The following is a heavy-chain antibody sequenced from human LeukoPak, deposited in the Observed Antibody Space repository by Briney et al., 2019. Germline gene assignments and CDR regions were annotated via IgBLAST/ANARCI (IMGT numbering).Heavy chain of an antibody. D-gene: IGHD4-17*01. CDR3: AIYPTTVTTTRGYFDY. CDR1: GYTFTSYD. V-gene: IGHV1-8*01. Sequence: GASVKVSCKASGYTFTSYDINWVRQATGQGLEWMGWMNPNSGNTGYAQKFQGRVTMTRNTSISTAYMELSSLRSEDTAVYYCAIYPTTVTTTRGYFDYWGQGTLVTVSS. J-gene: IGHJ4*02. CDR2: MNPNSGNT.